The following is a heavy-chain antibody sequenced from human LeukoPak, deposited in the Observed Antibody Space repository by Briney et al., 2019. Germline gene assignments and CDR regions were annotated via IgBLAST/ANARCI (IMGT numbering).Heavy chain of an antibody. J-gene: IGHJ5*02. Sequence: SSETLSLTCIDAGGSLNSPNYYWGWIRQPPGKGLERIGTIYHTRTAYYNPSLKSRLTISVDTSKNQFSLKLTSVTAADTAVYYCARHDYYGSLNWFDPWGQGTLITVSS. D-gene: IGHD3-10*01. CDR3: ARHDYYGSLNWFDP. CDR1: GGSLNSPNYY. CDR2: IYHTRTA. V-gene: IGHV4-39*01.